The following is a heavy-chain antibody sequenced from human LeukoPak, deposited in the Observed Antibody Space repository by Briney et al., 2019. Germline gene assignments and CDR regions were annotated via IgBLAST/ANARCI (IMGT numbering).Heavy chain of an antibody. CDR1: GFTFSNAC. CDR2: INRKTDGGTT. J-gene: IGHJ4*02. CDR3: TGSSWPTNVY. D-gene: IGHD6-13*01. Sequence: GGSLRLSCAASGFTFSNACMSWVRHAPGKGREWVGRINRKTDGGTTDYAATVKGRFTISRDDSKNTLDLQMNSLKTEDTVVYDCTGSSWPTNVYWGEGTLVA. V-gene: IGHV3-15*01.